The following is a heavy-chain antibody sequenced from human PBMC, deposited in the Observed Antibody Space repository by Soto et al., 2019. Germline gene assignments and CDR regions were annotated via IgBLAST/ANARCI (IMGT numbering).Heavy chain of an antibody. CDR1: GFTFSSYA. D-gene: IGHD2-15*01. Sequence: PGGSLRLSCAASGFTFSSYAMHWVRQAPGKGLEWVAVISYDGSNKYYADSVKGRFTISRDNSKNTLYLQMNSLRAEDTAVYYCARVGYCSGGSCYYFDYWGQGTLVTVSS. CDR3: ARVGYCSGGSCYYFDY. J-gene: IGHJ4*02. CDR2: ISYDGSNK. V-gene: IGHV3-30-3*01.